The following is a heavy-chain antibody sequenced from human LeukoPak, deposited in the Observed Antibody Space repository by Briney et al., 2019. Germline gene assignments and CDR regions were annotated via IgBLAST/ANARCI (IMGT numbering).Heavy chain of an antibody. V-gene: IGHV4-34*01. CDR2: INHSGST. CDR1: GGSFSGYY. CDR3: AREGIAVAHDAFDV. J-gene: IGHJ3*01. D-gene: IGHD6-19*01. Sequence: SETLSLTCAVYGGSFSGYYWSWIRQPPGKGLEWIGEINHSGSTNYNPSLKSRVTISVDTSKNQFSLKLSSVTAADTAVYYCAREGIAVAHDAFDVWGQGTMVTVSS.